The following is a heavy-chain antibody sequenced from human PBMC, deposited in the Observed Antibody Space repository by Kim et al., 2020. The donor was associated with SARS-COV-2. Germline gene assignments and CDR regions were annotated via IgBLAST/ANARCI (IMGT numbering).Heavy chain of an antibody. Sequence: KGRVTISREHAKNSLYLQMNSLRDEDTAVYYCARDSYDFWNPYYYYGMDVWGQGTTVTVSS. D-gene: IGHD3-3*01. V-gene: IGHV3-48*02. J-gene: IGHJ6*02. CDR3: ARDSYDFWNPYYYYGMDV.